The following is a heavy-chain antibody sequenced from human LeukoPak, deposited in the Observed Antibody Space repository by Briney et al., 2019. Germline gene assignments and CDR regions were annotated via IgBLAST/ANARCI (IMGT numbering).Heavy chain of an antibody. Sequence: GGSLRLSCAASGFTFSSYSMNWVRQAPGKGLEWVSSISSSSSYIYYADSVKGRFTISRDNAKNSLYLQMNSLRAEDTALYYCAKARDYYDSSGYLTLGAFDIWGQRTMVTVSS. CDR1: GFTFSSYS. J-gene: IGHJ3*02. D-gene: IGHD3-22*01. V-gene: IGHV3-21*04. CDR3: AKARDYYDSSGYLTLGAFDI. CDR2: ISSSSSYI.